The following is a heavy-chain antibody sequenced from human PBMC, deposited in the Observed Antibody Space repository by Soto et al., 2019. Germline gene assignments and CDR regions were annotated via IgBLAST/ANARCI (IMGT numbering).Heavy chain of an antibody. CDR3: AGDWGWSYDL. J-gene: IGHJ4*02. V-gene: IGHV1-18*01. Sequence: QVQLVQSGAEVKKPGASVKVSCKASGYTFTSYGISWVRQAPGQGLEWMGWISAYNGNTNYAQKLQGRVTMTTDTSTSTGYMEVRRPETDGTAVYFCAGDWGWSYDLWGQGTLVTVSS. CDR1: GYTFTSYG. CDR2: ISAYNGNT. D-gene: IGHD1-26*01.